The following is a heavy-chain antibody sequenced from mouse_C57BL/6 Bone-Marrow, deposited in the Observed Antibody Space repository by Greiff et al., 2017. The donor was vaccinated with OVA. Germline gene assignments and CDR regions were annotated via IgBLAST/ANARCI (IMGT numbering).Heavy chain of an antibody. J-gene: IGHJ2*01. V-gene: IGHV2-9-1*01. CDR1: GFSLTSYA. CDR2: IWTGGGT. CDR3: ARIFYYDYDVYYFDY. Sequence: VQLVESGPGLVAPSQSLSITCTVSGFSLTSYAISWVRQPPGKGLEWLGVIWTGGGTNYNSALKSRLSISKDNSKSQVFLKMNSLQTDDTARYYCARIFYYDYDVYYFDYWGQGTTLTVSS. D-gene: IGHD2-4*01.